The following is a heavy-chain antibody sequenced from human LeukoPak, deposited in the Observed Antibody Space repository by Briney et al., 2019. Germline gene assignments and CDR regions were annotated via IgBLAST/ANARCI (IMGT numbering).Heavy chain of an antibody. CDR3: ARPYCSSTSCYPGSNWFDP. J-gene: IGHJ5*02. V-gene: IGHV4-39*01. D-gene: IGHD2-2*01. CDR2: IYYSGST. CDR1: GGSISSSSYY. Sequence: PSETLSLTCTVSGGSISSSSYYWGWIRQPPGKGLEWIGSIYYSGSTYYNPSLKSRVTISVDTSKNRFSLKLSSVTAADTAVYYCARPYCSSTSCYPGSNWFDPWGQGTLVTVSS.